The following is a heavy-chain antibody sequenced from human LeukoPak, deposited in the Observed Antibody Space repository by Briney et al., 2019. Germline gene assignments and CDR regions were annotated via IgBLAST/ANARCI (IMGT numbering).Heavy chain of an antibody. V-gene: IGHV3-49*04. J-gene: IGHJ5*02. CDR3: TREEGYYYGSGTWNWFDP. CDR1: GFTFGDYA. D-gene: IGHD3-10*01. CDR2: IRSKAYGGTT. Sequence: GGSLRLSCTASGFTFGDYAMSWVRQAPGKGLEWVGFIRSKAYGGTTEYAAPVKGRFTISRDDSKSIAYLQMNSLKTEDTAVYYCTREEGYYYGSGTWNWFDPWGQGTLVTVSS.